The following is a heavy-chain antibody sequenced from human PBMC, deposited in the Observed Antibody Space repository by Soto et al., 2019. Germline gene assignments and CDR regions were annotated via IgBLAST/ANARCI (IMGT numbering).Heavy chain of an antibody. D-gene: IGHD6-13*01. Sequence: SLRLSCAASGFTFVDYAMHWVRQAPGKGLEWVSGISWNSGSIGYADSVKGRFTISRDNAKNSLYLQMNSLRAEDTALYYCAKEGMSSFDYWGQGTLVTVSS. V-gene: IGHV3-9*01. J-gene: IGHJ4*02. CDR1: GFTFVDYA. CDR2: ISWNSGSI. CDR3: AKEGMSSFDY.